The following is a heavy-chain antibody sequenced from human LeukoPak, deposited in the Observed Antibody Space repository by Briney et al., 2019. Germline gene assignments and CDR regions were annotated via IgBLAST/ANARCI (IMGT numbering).Heavy chain of an antibody. Sequence: GRSLRLSCAASGFTFSSYAMHWVRQAPGKGLEWVAVISYDGSNKYYADSVKGRFTISRDNSKNTLYLQMNSLRAEDTAVYYCARDSYSNHFSLTHTPDYWGQGTLVTVSS. D-gene: IGHD4-11*01. CDR2: ISYDGSNK. V-gene: IGHV3-30-3*01. CDR1: GFTFSSYA. CDR3: ARDSYSNHFSLTHTPDY. J-gene: IGHJ4*02.